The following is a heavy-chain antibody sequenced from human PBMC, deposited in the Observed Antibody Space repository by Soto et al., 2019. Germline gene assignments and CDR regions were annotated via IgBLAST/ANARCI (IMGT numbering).Heavy chain of an antibody. CDR1: GFTFRSYV. J-gene: IGHJ4*02. CDR2: TSYDGSNN. V-gene: IGHV3-33*05. Sequence: QVQLVESGGGVVQPGTSLRLSCVGSGFTFRSYVIYWVRQAPGKGLEWVALTSYDGSNNFYGDSVKGRFTISRHNSRNTVELQMDSLRFEDMALYYFARWGTTGGLDVWAQGTLVSVSS. D-gene: IGHD3-16*01. CDR3: ARWGTTGGLDV.